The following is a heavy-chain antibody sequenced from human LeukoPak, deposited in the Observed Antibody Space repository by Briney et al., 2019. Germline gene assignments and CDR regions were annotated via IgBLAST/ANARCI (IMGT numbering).Heavy chain of an antibody. D-gene: IGHD6-13*01. CDR3: ATLAAAGTMFDY. J-gene: IGHJ4*02. CDR1: GGTFSSYA. V-gene: IGHV1-69*04. Sequence: SVKVSCKASGGTFSSYAISWVRQAPGQGLEWMGRMIPILGIANYAQKFQGRVTITADKSTSTAYMELSSLRSEDTAVYYCATLAAAGTMFDYWGQGTLVTVSS. CDR2: MIPILGIA.